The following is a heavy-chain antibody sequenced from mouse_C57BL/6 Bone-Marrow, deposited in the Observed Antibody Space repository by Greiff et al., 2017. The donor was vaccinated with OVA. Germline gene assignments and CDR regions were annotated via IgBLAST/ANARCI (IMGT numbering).Heavy chain of an antibody. CDR3: ARGAVRLHFDD. J-gene: IGHJ2*01. D-gene: IGHD1-2*01. V-gene: IGHV1-50*01. CDR1: GYTFTSYW. Sequence: VQLQQPGAELVKPGASVKLSCKASGYTFTSYWMQWVKQRPGQGLEWIGEIDPSDSYTNYNQKFKGKATLTVDTSSSTAYMQLSSLTSEDSAVYNCARGAVRLHFDDWGQGTTLTVSS. CDR2: IDPSDSYT.